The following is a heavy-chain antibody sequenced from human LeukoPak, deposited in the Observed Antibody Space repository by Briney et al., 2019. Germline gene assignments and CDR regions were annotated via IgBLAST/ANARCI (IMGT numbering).Heavy chain of an antibody. J-gene: IGHJ4*02. D-gene: IGHD3-22*01. V-gene: IGHV4-39*07. Sequence: SETLSLTCTVSGGSIGSSSYYWGWIRQPPGKGLEWIGSIYYSGSTYYNPSLKSRVTISVDTSKNQFSLNLNSVTAADTAFYYCARGRAYYDSSGFFNYWGQGILVTVSS. CDR1: GGSIGSSSYY. CDR3: ARGRAYYDSSGFFNY. CDR2: IYYSGST.